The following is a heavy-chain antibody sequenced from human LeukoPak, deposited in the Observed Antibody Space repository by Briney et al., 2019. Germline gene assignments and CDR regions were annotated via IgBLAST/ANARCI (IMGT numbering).Heavy chain of an antibody. Sequence: GGSLRLSCAASGFTFGNYAMYWVRQAPWKGLEWVSSLSSSGGNPNYADSVKGRFTISRDNSKNTLFLQMNSLRAEDTALYSCSKCARTPEGGSGWCNWCDTWGQGTQVTVSS. CDR3: SKCARTPEGGSGWCNWCDT. D-gene: IGHD3-3*01. CDR1: GFTFGNYA. V-gene: IGHV3-23*01. CDR2: LSSSGGNP. J-gene: IGHJ5*02.